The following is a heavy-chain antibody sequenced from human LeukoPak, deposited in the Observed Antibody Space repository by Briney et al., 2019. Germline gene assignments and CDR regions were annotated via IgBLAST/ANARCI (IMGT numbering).Heavy chain of an antibody. D-gene: IGHD5-12*01. CDR1: GYTFSDYY. J-gene: IGHJ4*02. V-gene: IGHV1-2*02. Sequence: ASVKVSCTASGYTFSDYYMHWVRQAPGQGLEWMGWIYPNSGGTDYAQSFQGRVTMARDTSISTAYMELSSLTSDDTAVYYCARGRPFVKTSVISGHWGQGTLVTVSS. CDR3: ARGRPFVKTSVISGH. CDR2: IYPNSGGT.